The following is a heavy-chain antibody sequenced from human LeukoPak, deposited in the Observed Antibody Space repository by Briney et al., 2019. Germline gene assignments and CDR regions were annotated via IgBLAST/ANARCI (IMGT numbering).Heavy chain of an antibody. J-gene: IGHJ4*02. CDR3: ARRGSWFLRH. V-gene: IGHV4-34*01. Sequence: SETLSLTCAVYGGSFSGYYWSWIRQPPGKGLEWIGEINHSGSTNYNPSLKSRVTISVDTSKNQFSLKLSSVTAADTAVYYCARRGSWFLRHWGQGTLVTVSS. D-gene: IGHD3-3*01. CDR2: INHSGST. CDR1: GGSFSGYY.